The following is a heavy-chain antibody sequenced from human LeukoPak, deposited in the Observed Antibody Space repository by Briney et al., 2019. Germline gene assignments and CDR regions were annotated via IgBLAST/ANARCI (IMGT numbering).Heavy chain of an antibody. V-gene: IGHV4-31*03. Sequence: SETLSLTCTVSGGSISSGGYYWSWIRQHPGKGLEWIGYIYYSGSTYYNLSLKSRVTISVDTSKNQFSLKLSSVTAADTAVYYCARCPDYYDSSWFDPWGQGTLVTVSS. CDR2: IYYSGST. J-gene: IGHJ5*02. CDR1: GGSISSGGYY. CDR3: ARCPDYYDSSWFDP. D-gene: IGHD3-22*01.